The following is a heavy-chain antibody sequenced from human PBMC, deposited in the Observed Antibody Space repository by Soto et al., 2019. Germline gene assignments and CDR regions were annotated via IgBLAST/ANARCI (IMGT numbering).Heavy chain of an antibody. V-gene: IGHV4-34*01. CDR3: ARVIAAAVRY. J-gene: IGHJ4*02. D-gene: IGHD6-13*01. Sequence: SETLSLTCAVYGASLSDNYCNWLRQPPGKGLEWIGEINHSGNTNYNPSLRSRVTISIDTSKNQLSLNLRSVSAADTAVYYCARVIAAAVRYWGQGTLVPVSS. CDR1: GASLSDNY. CDR2: INHSGNT.